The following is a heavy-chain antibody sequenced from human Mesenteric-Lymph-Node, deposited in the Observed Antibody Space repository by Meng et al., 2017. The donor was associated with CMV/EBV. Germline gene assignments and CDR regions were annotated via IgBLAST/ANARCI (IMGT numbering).Heavy chain of an antibody. J-gene: IGHJ4*02. V-gene: IGHV3-21*01. D-gene: IGHD1-26*01. CDR3: ARAMYSGSLGSDY. CDR1: GFTFSAYG. CDR2: IVGSGTST. Sequence: GGSLRLSCAASGFTFSAYGMRWVRQPPGKGLEWVSTIVGSGTSTYYADSVKGRFTISRDTVENSLYLQMNSLAVEDTAVYYCARAMYSGSLGSDYWGQGTLVTVSS.